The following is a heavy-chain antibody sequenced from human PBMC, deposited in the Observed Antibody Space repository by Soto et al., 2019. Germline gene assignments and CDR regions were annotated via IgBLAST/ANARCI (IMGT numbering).Heavy chain of an antibody. V-gene: IGHV4-59*01. CDR1: GGSRNNYY. D-gene: IGHD3-22*01. J-gene: IGHJ4*02. CDR2: ISYMGTT. CDR3: TKSVGGYVNSGYYGGDYDS. Sequence: SETLSLTCTVSGGSRNNYYWSWIRQAPGKGLQYIGYISYMGTTNYNPSLKSRVTISVDTSKNQFSLKLTSVTAADTALYYCTKSVGGYVNSGYYGGDYDSWGRGTLVTVSS.